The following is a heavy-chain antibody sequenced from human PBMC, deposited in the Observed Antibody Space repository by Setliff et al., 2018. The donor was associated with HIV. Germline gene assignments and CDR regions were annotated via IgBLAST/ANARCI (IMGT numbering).Heavy chain of an antibody. J-gene: IGHJ2*01. CDR2: IYTSGTT. Sequence: PSETLSLTCTVSGGSISSYYWSWIRQPPGKGLEWIGYIYTSGTTNYNPSLKSRVSISVDTSKNQFSLRLSSVTAADTAVYYCARDSGSFTSGADWYFALWGRGTLVTVS. D-gene: IGHD3-16*01. V-gene: IGHV4-4*08. CDR3: ARDSGSFTSGADWYFAL. CDR1: GGSISSYY.